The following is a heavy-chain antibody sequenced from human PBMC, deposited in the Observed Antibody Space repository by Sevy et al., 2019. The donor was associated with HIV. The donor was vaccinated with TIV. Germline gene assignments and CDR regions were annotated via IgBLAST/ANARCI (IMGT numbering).Heavy chain of an antibody. J-gene: IGHJ4*01. V-gene: IGHV3-49*04. CDR1: GFIFGDYG. CDR3: TRSSGSQSIFDY. CDR2: FKSKIHGGTT. Sequence: GGSLRLSCTASGFIFGDYGMSWVRQAPGKGLEWIAFFKSKIHGGTTENAASVKGRFTISRDDSKNIVYLQMSNLKTEDTAVYYCTRSSGSQSIFDYWGHGTLVTFSS. D-gene: IGHD6-25*01.